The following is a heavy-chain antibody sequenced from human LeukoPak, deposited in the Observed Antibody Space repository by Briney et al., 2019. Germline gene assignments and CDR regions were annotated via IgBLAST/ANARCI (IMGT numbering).Heavy chain of an antibody. CDR2: FYVGGAT. CDR3: ARGDGYNFFDY. J-gene: IGHJ4*02. D-gene: IGHD5-24*01. CDR1: GFSVTHNY. Sequence: PGGSLRLSCAVSGFSVTHNYMSWVRQAPGKGLEWVSVFYVGGATYYADSVKGRFTISRDNSENTLYLQMKSLRAEDTAVYYCARGDGYNFFDYWGQGTLVTVSS. V-gene: IGHV3-53*01.